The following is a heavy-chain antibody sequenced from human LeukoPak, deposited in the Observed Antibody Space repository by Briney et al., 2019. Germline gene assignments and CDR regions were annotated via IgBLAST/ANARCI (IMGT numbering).Heavy chain of an antibody. CDR1: GFTFSSYG. Sequence: GGSLRLSCAASGFTFSSYGMHWVRQAPGKGLEWVAVISYDGSNKYYADSVKGRFTISRDNSKNTLYLQMNSLRAEDTAVYYCARAPSSSLRFLEWLLYDYWGQGTLVTVSS. CDR2: ISYDGSNK. CDR3: ARAPSSSLRFLEWLLYDY. D-gene: IGHD3-3*01. V-gene: IGHV3-30*03. J-gene: IGHJ4*02.